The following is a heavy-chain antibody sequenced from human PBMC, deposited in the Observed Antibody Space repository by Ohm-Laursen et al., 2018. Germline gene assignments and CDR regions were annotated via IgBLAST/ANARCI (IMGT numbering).Heavy chain of an antibody. D-gene: IGHD2-2*01. CDR2: IYYRGTT. CDR3: ARDKITYCTSTSCDYFGMDV. V-gene: IGHV4-39*07. CDR1: GDSVSSSSSQ. J-gene: IGHJ6*02. Sequence: SETLSLTCTVSGDSVSSSSSQWDWIRQSPGKGLEWIGTIYYRGTTHYNPSLKSRVTMSAHTSTNQFSLKLTSVTAADTAVYYCARDKITYCTSTSCDYFGMDVWGQGTTVTVSS.